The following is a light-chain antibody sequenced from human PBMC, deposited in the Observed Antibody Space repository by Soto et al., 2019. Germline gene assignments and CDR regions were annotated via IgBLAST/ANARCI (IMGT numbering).Light chain of an antibody. CDR2: AAS. J-gene: IGKJ2*01. Sequence: DIQMTQSPSSLSASVGGRVTITCRASQSISTNVNWYQQKPGEAPKLLIYAASTLHSGVPSRFSGSGSGTDFSLTISSLQPEDFATYYCQQSYNTLRTFGQGTKLEIK. V-gene: IGKV1-39*01. CDR1: QSISTN. CDR3: QQSYNTLRT.